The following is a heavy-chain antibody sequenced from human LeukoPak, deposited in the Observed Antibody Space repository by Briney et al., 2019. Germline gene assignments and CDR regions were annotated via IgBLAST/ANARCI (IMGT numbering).Heavy chain of an antibody. CDR1: GFTFSSYW. V-gene: IGHV3-74*01. CDR3: AKDDNYIRFLS. CDR2: INSDGSST. D-gene: IGHD3-16*01. Sequence: GGSLRLSCAASGFTFSSYWMHWVRQAPGKGLVRVSRINSDGSSTSYADSVKGRFTISRDNAKNTLYLQMNSLRAEDTAVYYCAKDDNYIRFLSWGQGTLVTVSS. J-gene: IGHJ5*02.